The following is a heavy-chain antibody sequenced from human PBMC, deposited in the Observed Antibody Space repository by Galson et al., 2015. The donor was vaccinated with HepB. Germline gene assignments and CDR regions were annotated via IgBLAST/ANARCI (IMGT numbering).Heavy chain of an antibody. Sequence: SLRLSCAASGFAFDDYTINWFRQAPGKGLEWVGFIKTTAYGGTTEYAASVRGRFTFSRDDDKSIAYLQMNSLQTEDTAVYYCSRELPDITMRVVVETPPFDYWGHGTMVIVSS. D-gene: IGHD3-22*01. V-gene: IGHV3-49*03. CDR2: IKTTAYGGTT. CDR1: GFAFDDYT. J-gene: IGHJ4*03. CDR3: SRELPDITMRVVVETPPFDY.